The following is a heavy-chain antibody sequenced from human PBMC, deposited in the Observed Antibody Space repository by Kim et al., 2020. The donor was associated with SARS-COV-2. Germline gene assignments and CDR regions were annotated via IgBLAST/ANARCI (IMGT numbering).Heavy chain of an antibody. V-gene: IGHV4-34*01. D-gene: IGHD3-16*01. CDR2: INHSGST. J-gene: IGHJ4*01. CDR1: GGSFSGYY. Sequence: SETLSLTCAVYGGSFSGYYWSWIRQPPGKGLEWIGEINHSGSTNYNPSLKSRVTISVDTSKNQFSLKLSSVTAADTAVYYCARGGDSRHWFGAETFYYWG. CDR3: ARGGDSRHWFGAETFYY.